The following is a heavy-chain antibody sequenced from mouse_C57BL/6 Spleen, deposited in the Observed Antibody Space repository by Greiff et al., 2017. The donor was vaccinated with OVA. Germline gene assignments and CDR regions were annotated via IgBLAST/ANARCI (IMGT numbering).Heavy chain of an antibody. D-gene: IGHD2-3*01. J-gene: IGHJ2*01. Sequence: QVQLQQPGAELVRPGSSVKLSCKASGYTFTSYWMDWVKQRPGQGLEWIGNIYPSDSETHYTQKFKDKATLTVDKSSNTAYMQLSSLTSEDSAVYYWARRNDGYYSEYYFDYWGQGTTLTVSS. V-gene: IGHV1-61*01. CDR2: IYPSDSET. CDR3: ARRNDGYYSEYYFDY. CDR1: GYTFTSYW.